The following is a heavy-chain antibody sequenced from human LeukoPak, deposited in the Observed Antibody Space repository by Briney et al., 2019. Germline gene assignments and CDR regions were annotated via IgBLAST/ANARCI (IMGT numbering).Heavy chain of an antibody. J-gene: IGHJ4*02. CDR2: IYYSGST. Sequence: SETLSLTCTVYGGSISSYYWSWIRQPPGKGLEWIGYIYYSGSTNYNPSLKSRVTISVDTSKNQFSLKLSSVTAADTAVYYCARAGVVVPAPNFDYWGQGTLVTVSS. CDR3: ARAGVVVPAPNFDY. V-gene: IGHV4-59*01. D-gene: IGHD2-2*01. CDR1: GGSISSYY.